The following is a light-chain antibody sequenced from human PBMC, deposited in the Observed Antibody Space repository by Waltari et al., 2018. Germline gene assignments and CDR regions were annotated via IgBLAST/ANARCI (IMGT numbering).Light chain of an antibody. Sequence: EIVMTQSPAPLSVSPGERATLSCRASQNISTHLVWYQHNPGQAPRLLIYAASTRATGTPARFSGHGSGTEFTLTISSLQSEDFALYYCQQYNTWPSFGPGTKVDIK. V-gene: IGKV3-15*01. CDR2: AAS. CDR1: QNISTH. J-gene: IGKJ3*01. CDR3: QQYNTWPS.